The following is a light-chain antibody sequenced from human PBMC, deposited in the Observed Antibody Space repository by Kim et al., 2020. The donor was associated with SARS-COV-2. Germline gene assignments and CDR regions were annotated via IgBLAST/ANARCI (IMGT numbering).Light chain of an antibody. V-gene: IGKV3-20*01. CDR1: QIVSTTY. CDR2: ATS. Sequence: RSLSPGGTATPCCRASQIVSTTYLAWYQQKPGQAPRLLIYATSRRATGIPDRFSGSGSGTDFTLTISRVEPEDFAVYYCQQYGETFGQGTKVDIK. J-gene: IGKJ1*01. CDR3: QQYGET.